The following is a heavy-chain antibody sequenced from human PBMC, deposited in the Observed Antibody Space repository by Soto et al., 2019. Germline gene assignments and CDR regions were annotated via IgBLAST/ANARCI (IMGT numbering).Heavy chain of an antibody. V-gene: IGHV5-51*01. J-gene: IGHJ6*02. D-gene: IGHD3-16*01. CDR1: GYSFASYW. CDR3: ARARSFTLGFYYDGTDV. CDR2: IYPGDSDA. Sequence: PGEPLKISCQGSGYSFASYWIGWVRQMPGKYLEWMGIIYPGDSDARYSPSFQGQVTISAYKSLRTAYLQWTSLKASDTALYYCARARSFTLGFYYDGTDVWGQGTKVTVSS.